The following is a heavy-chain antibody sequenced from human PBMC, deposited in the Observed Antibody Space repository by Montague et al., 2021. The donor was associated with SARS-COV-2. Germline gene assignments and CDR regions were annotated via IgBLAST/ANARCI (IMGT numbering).Heavy chain of an antibody. Sequence: SETLSLTCTVSGGSISSYYWNWIRQSAGKGLEWIGRIYTSGSTNYDPSLRSRVTMSVDTSKNQFSLKLSSVTAADTAVYYCAGGALFYDSSGYYSDAFDIWGQGTMVTVSS. CDR3: AGGALFYDSSGYYSDAFDI. V-gene: IGHV4-4*07. CDR2: IYTSGST. CDR1: GGSISSYY. D-gene: IGHD3-22*01. J-gene: IGHJ3*02.